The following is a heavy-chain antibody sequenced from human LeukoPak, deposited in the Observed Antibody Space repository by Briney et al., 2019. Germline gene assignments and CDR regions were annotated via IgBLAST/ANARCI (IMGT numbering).Heavy chain of an antibody. CDR2: IYTSGST. V-gene: IGHV4-4*07. J-gene: IGHJ6*02. D-gene: IGHD1-20*01. Sequence: SETLSLTCTVSGGSISSYYWSWIRQPAGKGLEWIGRIYTSGSTNYNPSLKSRVTMSVDTSKNQFSLKLSSVTAAGTAVYYCARALGITGTTPHYYYYYGMDVWGQGTTVTVSS. CDR1: GGSISSYY. CDR3: ARALGITGTTPHYYYYYGMDV.